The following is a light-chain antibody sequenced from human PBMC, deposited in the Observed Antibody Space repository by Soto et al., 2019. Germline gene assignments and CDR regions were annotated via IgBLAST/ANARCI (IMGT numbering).Light chain of an antibody. V-gene: IGLV3-21*02. CDR1: NIGTKS. J-gene: IGLJ2*01. CDR3: QMWDSSSDHVV. Sequence: SSELTQPPSVSVAPGQTARITCGGTNIGTKSVHWYQHQPGQAPVLVVYDGSDRPSGIPERFSGSNFGNTATLTISRVQAGDEADYYCQMWDSSSDHVVFGGGTKLTVL. CDR2: DGS.